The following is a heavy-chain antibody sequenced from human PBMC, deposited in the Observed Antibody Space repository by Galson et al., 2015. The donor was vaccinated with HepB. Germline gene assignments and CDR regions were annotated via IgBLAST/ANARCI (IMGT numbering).Heavy chain of an antibody. V-gene: IGHV3-33*01. CDR2: IWYDGSNK. Sequence: SLRLSCAASGFTFSSYGMHWVRQAPGKGLEWVAVIWYDGSNKYYADSVKGRFTISRDNSKNTLYLQMNSLRAEDTAVYYCARATSGSYSYYCDYWGQGTLVTVSS. J-gene: IGHJ4*02. D-gene: IGHD1-26*01. CDR3: ARATSGSYSYYCDY. CDR1: GFTFSSYG.